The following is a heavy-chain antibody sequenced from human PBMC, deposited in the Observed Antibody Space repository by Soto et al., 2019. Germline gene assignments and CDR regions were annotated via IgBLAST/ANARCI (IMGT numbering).Heavy chain of an antibody. CDR2: VFCSGST. V-gene: IGHV4-59*01. CDR3: ARDHPHSYGVYYFDY. J-gene: IGHJ4*02. D-gene: IGHD5-18*01. CDR1: GDSISPYY. Sequence: SETLSLTCTVSGDSISPYYWTWLRQTPGKGLEWIGHVFCSGSTNYNPSLKSRLTISVDTSKNQVSLKVNSVTAADTAVYYCARDHPHSYGVYYFDYWGQGTPVTVSS.